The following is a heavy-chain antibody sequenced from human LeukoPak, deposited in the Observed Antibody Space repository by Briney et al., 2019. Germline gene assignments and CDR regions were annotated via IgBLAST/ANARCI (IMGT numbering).Heavy chain of an antibody. CDR3: AKDVTVDTAYEGSCFDY. Sequence: PGGSLRLSCAASGFTFSSYAMSWVRQAPGKGLEWVSAISGSGGSTYYADSVKGRFTISRDNSKNTLYLQMNSLRAEDTAVYYCAKDVTVDTAYEGSCFDYWGQGTLVTVSS. CDR2: ISGSGGST. CDR1: GFTFSSYA. V-gene: IGHV3-23*01. D-gene: IGHD5-18*01. J-gene: IGHJ4*02.